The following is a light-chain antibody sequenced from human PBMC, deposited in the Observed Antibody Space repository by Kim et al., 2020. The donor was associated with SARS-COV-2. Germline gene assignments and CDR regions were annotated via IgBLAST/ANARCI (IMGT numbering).Light chain of an antibody. V-gene: IGLV3-1*01. CDR2: QDS. CDR3: QAWDSSTWV. J-gene: IGLJ3*02. Sequence: SVSPGQTASITCSGDKLGDKYACWYQQKPGHSPLLVIYQDSKRPSGIPARFSGSNSGNTATLTISGTQAMDEADYYCQAWDSSTWVFGGGTKLTVL. CDR1: KLGDKY.